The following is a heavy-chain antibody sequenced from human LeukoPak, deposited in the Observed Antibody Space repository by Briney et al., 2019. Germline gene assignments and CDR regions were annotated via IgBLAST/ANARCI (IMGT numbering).Heavy chain of an antibody. Sequence: PGGSLRLSCAASGFTFSSYAMSWVRQAPGKGLEWVSAISGSGGSTYYADSVKGRFTISRDNSKSTLYLQMNSLRAEDTAVYYCAKGSRFGVVTTLDYWGQGTLVTVSS. V-gene: IGHV3-23*01. CDR2: ISGSGGST. J-gene: IGHJ4*02. D-gene: IGHD3-3*01. CDR1: GFTFSSYA. CDR3: AKGSRFGVVTTLDY.